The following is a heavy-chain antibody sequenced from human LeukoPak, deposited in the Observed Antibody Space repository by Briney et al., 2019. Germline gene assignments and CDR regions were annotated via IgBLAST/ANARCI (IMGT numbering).Heavy chain of an antibody. Sequence: PGRSLRLSCAAPGFTFSSFAMHWVRQAPGKGLEWAAAISIAGNNVYYADSVKGLFTISTDNSKSTLYLQMNSLRVEDTAVYYCASLGDDWGQGTLVTVSS. J-gene: IGHJ4*02. CDR3: ASLGDD. D-gene: IGHD7-27*01. V-gene: IGHV3-30-3*01. CDR2: ISIAGNNV. CDR1: GFTFSSFA.